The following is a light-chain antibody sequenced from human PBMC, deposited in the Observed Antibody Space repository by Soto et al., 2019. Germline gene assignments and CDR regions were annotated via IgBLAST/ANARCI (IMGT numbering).Light chain of an antibody. CDR3: QQSSSISPT. V-gene: IGKV1-39*01. CDR1: QSVRNY. CDR2: YAS. J-gene: IGKJ2*01. Sequence: DIQMTQSPSSLSASVGDRVTIVCRASQSVRNYLNWYQQKSGEAPKLLIFYASTLESGVPSRFSGSGSGTEFTLTITSLQPEDFATYYCQQSSSISPTFGQGTKIEIK.